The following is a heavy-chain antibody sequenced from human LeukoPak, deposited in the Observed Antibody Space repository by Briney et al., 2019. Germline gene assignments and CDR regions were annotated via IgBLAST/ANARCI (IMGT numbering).Heavy chain of an antibody. CDR1: GGSISSGGYY. Sequence: PSETLSLTCTVSGGSISSGGYYWSWIRQHPGKGLEWIGYIYYSGSTYYNPSLKSRVTISVDTSKNQFSLKLSSVTAADTAVYYCGRHFGYNYGHIDYWGQGTLVTVSS. CDR2: IYYSGST. J-gene: IGHJ4*02. D-gene: IGHD5-18*01. CDR3: GRHFGYNYGHIDY. V-gene: IGHV4-31*03.